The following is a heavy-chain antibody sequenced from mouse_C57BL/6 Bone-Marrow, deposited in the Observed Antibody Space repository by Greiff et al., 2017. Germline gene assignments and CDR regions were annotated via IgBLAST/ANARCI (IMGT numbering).Heavy chain of an antibody. CDR2: ISGGGGNT. CDR1: GFTFSSYT. Sequence: DVHLVESGGGLVKPGGSLTLSCAASGFTFSSYTMSWVRQTPEKRLEWVATISGGGGNTYYPDSVKGRFTISRDNAKNTLYLQMSSLRSEDTALYYCARRYFDVWGTGTTVTVSS. CDR3: ARRYFDV. J-gene: IGHJ1*03. V-gene: IGHV5-9*01.